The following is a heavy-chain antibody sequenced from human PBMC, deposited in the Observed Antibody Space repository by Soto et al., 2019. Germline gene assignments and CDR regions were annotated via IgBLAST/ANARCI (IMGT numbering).Heavy chain of an antibody. CDR3: AKDSSIAVAGNDYYGMDV. CDR2: ISYDGSNK. V-gene: IGHV3-30*18. J-gene: IGHJ6*02. CDR1: GFTFSSYG. D-gene: IGHD6-19*01. Sequence: QVQLVESGGGVVQPGRSLRLSCAASGFTFSSYGMHWVRQAPGKGLEWVAVISYDGSNKYYADSVKGRFTISRDNSKNTLYLQMNSLRAEDTAVYYCAKDSSIAVAGNDYYGMDVWGQGTTVTVSS.